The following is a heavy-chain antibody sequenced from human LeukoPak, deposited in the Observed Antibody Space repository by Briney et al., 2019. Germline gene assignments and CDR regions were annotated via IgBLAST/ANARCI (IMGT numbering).Heavy chain of an antibody. J-gene: IGHJ4*02. CDR1: GFTFSRSA. CDR2: FSRDRINT. CDR3: ATGKLDASGFDFMLPF. D-gene: IGHD5-12*01. Sequence: PGRSLRLSCAASGFTFSRSAMHWVRQAPGKGLEWLAVFSRDRINTYYRDSVKGRFTISRDNYRKIFYLQMNSLRIEDTAIYYCATGKLDASGFDFMLPFWGQGTLVSVSS. V-gene: IGHV3-30*10.